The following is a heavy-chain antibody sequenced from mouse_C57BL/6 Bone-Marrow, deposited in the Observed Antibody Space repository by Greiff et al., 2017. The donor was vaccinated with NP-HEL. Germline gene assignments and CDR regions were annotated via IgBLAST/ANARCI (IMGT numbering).Heavy chain of an antibody. CDR2: ISSGGSYT. CDR1: GFTFSSYG. J-gene: IGHJ2*01. CDR3: ARHYYGKN. V-gene: IGHV5-6*01. Sequence: EVNLVESGGDLVKPGGSLKLSCAASGFTFSSYGMSWVRQTPDKRLEWVATISSGGSYTYYPDSVKGRFTISRDNAKNTRYLQMSSLKSEDTAMYYCARHYYGKNWGQGTTLTVSS. D-gene: IGHD1-1*01.